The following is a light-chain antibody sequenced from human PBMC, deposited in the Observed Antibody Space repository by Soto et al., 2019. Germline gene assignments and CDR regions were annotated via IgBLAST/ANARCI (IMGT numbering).Light chain of an antibody. J-gene: IGLJ1*01. CDR3: SSYTSSSTYV. CDR1: SSDVGSYNY. Sequence: QSVLTQPPSVSGSPGQSVTTSCTGTSSDVGSYNYVSWYQQPPGKAPKLMIYDVSNRPSGVSNRFSGSKSGNTASLTISGLQAEDEADYYCSSYTSSSTYVFGTGTKVTVL. CDR2: DVS. V-gene: IGLV2-14*01.